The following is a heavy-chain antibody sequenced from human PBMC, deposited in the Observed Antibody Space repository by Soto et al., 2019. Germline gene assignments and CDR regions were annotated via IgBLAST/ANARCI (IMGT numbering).Heavy chain of an antibody. CDR3: ARGTRDYFDTTGPGYGMDV. V-gene: IGHV4-30-4*08. CDR2: IYYSGST. D-gene: IGHD3-22*01. Sequence: QVQLQESGPGLVKPSQTLSLTCTVSGGSISSGGYYWSWIRQHPGKGLEWIGYIYYSGSTYYNPSLKSRMTISVDSSKNQFSLTLTSVTAADTAVYYCARGTRDYFDTTGPGYGMDVWGQGTTVTVSS. CDR1: GGSISSGGYY. J-gene: IGHJ6*02.